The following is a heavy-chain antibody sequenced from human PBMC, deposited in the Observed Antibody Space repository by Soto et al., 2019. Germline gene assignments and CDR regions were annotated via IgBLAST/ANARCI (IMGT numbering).Heavy chain of an antibody. CDR3: ATGSRYVRVTTGYGMDV. Sequence: QVQLVQSGAEVKKPGASVKVSCKASGYTFTSYGISWVRQAPGQGIEWMGWIRAYNGNTNYAKKLQGRVTMTTDTSASTAEIELRSLRSDDTAVDYCATGSRYVRVTTGYGMDVWGQGTTVTVSS. J-gene: IGHJ6*02. V-gene: IGHV1-18*01. CDR2: IRAYNGNT. CDR1: GYTFTSYG. D-gene: IGHD4-4*01.